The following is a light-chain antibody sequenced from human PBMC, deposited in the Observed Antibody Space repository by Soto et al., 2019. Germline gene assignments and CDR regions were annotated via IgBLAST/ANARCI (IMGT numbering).Light chain of an antibody. V-gene: IGKV1-33*01. CDR2: DAS. CDR3: QQYDNLPLT. Sequence: DIQMTQSPSSLSASVGDRVTITCQASQDITNSLNWYQQKPGKAPKVLIDDASILETGVPSRFSGSGSWTDFTFTISSLQPEDVATYYCQQYDNLPLTFGPGTTVDIE. J-gene: IGKJ3*01. CDR1: QDITNS.